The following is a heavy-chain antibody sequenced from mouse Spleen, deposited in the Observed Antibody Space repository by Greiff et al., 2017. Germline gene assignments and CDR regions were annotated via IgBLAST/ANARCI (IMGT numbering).Heavy chain of an antibody. Sequence: VQLQQSGPELVKPGASVKMSCKASGYTFTDYVISWVKQRTGQGLEWIGEIYPGSGSTYYNEKFKGKATLTAVTSTSTAYMELSSLTNEDSAVYYCTRSHYYGPYAMDYWGQGTSVTVSS. CDR1: GYTFTDYV. CDR2: IYPGSGST. D-gene: IGHD1-2*01. V-gene: IGHV1-81*01. J-gene: IGHJ4*01. CDR3: TRSHYYGPYAMDY.